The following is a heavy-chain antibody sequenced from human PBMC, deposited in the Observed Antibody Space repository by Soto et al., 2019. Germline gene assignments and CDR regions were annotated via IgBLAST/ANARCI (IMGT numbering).Heavy chain of an antibody. V-gene: IGHV4-39*02. CDR2: IYYSGAT. CDR3: ARLAYSGYLQP. J-gene: IGHJ1*01. D-gene: IGHD1-26*01. CDR1: GDSISTSSYY. Sequence: PSETLSLTCDVSGDSISTSSYYWGWIRQPPGKGLERIASIYYSGATYYNPSLQSRVTISVDTSNNRFSLTLSSLTAADTAVYFCARLAYSGYLQPWGQGSLVTVSS.